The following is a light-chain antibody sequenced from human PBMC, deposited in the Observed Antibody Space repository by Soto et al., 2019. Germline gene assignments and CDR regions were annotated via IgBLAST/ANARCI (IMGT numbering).Light chain of an antibody. Sequence: EIVLTQSPCSLSLSPVERCTLSCRTSQTVNSPYLAWYQQKPGQAPRLLISGASTRATGIPDRFSVSGSGTEFTLTISRLESEDFAVYYCYQHETSPPTFGPGTKVDIK. CDR3: YQHETSPPT. V-gene: IGKV3-20*01. CDR2: GAS. J-gene: IGKJ3*01. CDR1: QTVNSPY.